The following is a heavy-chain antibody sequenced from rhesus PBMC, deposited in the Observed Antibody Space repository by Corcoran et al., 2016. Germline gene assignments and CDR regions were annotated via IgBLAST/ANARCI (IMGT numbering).Heavy chain of an antibody. Sequence: QVTLKESGPALVKPTQTLTLTCTFSGFSICTSGTGVGWIRQPPGKALEWLGSIYWDDSKYYSTSLKNRFTISKDTSKNQVVLTMTNMDPVDTATYYCARVTDIAAAGQFDFWGQGVLVTVSS. J-gene: IGHJ4*01. CDR2: IYWDDSK. CDR1: GFSICTSGTG. V-gene: IGHV2-95*01. CDR3: ARVTDIAAAGQFDF. D-gene: IGHD6-31*01.